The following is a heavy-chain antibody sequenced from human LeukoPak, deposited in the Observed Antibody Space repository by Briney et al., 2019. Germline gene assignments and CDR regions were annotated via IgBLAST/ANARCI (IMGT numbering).Heavy chain of an antibody. CDR3: ASLISGSYYGDY. CDR1: GFTFSTYA. J-gene: IGHJ4*02. Sequence: PGGSLRLSCAASGFTFSTYAMSWVRQAPGKGLEWVSAISGSGGSTYYADSVKGRFTISGDNSKNTLYLQMNSLRAEDTAVYYCASLISGSYYGDYWGQGTLVTVSS. CDR2: ISGSGGST. V-gene: IGHV3-23*01. D-gene: IGHD1-26*01.